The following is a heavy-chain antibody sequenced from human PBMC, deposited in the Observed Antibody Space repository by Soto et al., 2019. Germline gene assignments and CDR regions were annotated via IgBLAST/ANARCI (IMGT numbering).Heavy chain of an antibody. Sequence: EVELVESGGGSVQPGGSLRLSCAASGFTFSTFEMNWLRQAPGKGLEWVSYIISSGDSIYYADSVKGRFTISRDNAKNPLFLQMNSLRGDDTAVDYCARSGSRGYNVHGNGFDIWGQGTMVAVSS. CDR3: ARSGSRGYNVHGNGFDI. CDR2: IISSGDSI. D-gene: IGHD5-12*01. V-gene: IGHV3-48*03. J-gene: IGHJ3*02. CDR1: GFTFSTFE.